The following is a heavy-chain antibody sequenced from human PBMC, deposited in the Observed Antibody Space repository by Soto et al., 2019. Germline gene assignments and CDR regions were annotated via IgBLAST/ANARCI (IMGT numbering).Heavy chain of an antibody. CDR1: GFSINVYT. CDR2: IFSGGVTT. V-gene: IGHV3-23*01. D-gene: IGHD1-1*01. J-gene: IGHJ4*02. CDR3: ARDRQPDGIWTFDY. Sequence: GXSLRLSCSASGFSINVYTLGWFRLAPGKGLQWVATIFSGGVTTRYADSVTGRFSLSRDNSQNMMSLQMNSLRVEDTALYYCARDRQPDGIWTFDYWGRGTLVTVSS.